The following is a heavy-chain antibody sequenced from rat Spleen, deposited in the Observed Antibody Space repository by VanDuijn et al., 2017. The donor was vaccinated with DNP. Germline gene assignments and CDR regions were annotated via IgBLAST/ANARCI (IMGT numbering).Heavy chain of an antibody. D-gene: IGHD1-2*01. Sequence: EVQLVESGGGLVQPGRSLKLSCAASGFIFSNYGMHWIRQAPTQGLEWVGSISPSGGDTYYRDSVKGRFTISRDNAESTLYLQMDSLRSEDTATYYCATHIYVPFAYWGQGTLVTVSS. CDR2: ISPSGGDT. J-gene: IGHJ3*01. CDR1: GFIFSNYG. CDR3: ATHIYVPFAY. V-gene: IGHV5-19*01.